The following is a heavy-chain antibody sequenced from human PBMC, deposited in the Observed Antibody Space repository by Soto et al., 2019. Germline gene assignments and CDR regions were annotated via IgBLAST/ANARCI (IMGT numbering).Heavy chain of an antibody. V-gene: IGHV3-30*18. D-gene: IGHD1-1*01. CDR1: GFTFSSYG. J-gene: IGHJ5*02. CDR2: ISYDGSNK. Sequence: GGSLRLSCAASGFTFSSYGMHWVRQAPGKGLEWVAVISYDGSNKYYADSVKGRFTISRDNSKNTLYLQMNSLRAEDTAVYYCAKEPGTTPFGSPWGQGTLVTVSS. CDR3: AKEPGTTPFGSP.